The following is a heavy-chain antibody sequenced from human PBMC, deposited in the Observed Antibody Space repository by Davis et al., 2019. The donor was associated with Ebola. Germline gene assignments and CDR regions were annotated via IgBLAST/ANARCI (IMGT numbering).Heavy chain of an antibody. CDR3: ARDLVTTGGGMDV. J-gene: IGHJ6*04. CDR1: GFTVSSNH. Sequence: GESLKISCAASGFTVSSNHMSWVRQAPGKGLEWVSVIYSGGSTYYADSVKGRFTISKDNSKNTLYLQMNSLRAEDTAIYYCARDLVTTGGGMDVWGKGTTVTVSS. D-gene: IGHD4-17*01. V-gene: IGHV3-53*01. CDR2: IYSGGST.